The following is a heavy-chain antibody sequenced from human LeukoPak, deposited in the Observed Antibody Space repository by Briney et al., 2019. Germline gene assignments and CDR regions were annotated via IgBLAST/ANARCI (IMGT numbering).Heavy chain of an antibody. V-gene: IGHV3-15*01. J-gene: IGHJ4*02. D-gene: IGHD6-13*01. CDR1: GFTFSNAW. CDR3: TRIAAAGFLDF. CDR2: IKSKTNGGTA. Sequence: GGSLRLSCSASGFTFSNAWMSWVGQAPGKGVEWVGRIKSKTNGGTADYAGPVKGRFTISRDDSKNTLYLQMNSLKTEDTAVFYCTRIAAAGFLDFWGQGTLVTVSS.